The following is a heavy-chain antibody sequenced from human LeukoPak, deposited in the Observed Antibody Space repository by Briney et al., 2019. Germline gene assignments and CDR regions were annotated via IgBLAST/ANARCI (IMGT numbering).Heavy chain of an antibody. CDR3: AREMYCSGGSCYGDAFDI. CDR1: GFIFNNYD. D-gene: IGHD2-15*01. J-gene: IGHJ3*02. CDR2: ITSDGSNA. Sequence: PGRSLRLSCAASGFIFNNYDMHWVRQAPGEGLEWVALITSDGSNAYYADSVKGRFTISRDNSKNTLYLQLNSLRAEDTAVYYCAREMYCSGGSCYGDAFDIWGQGTMVTVSS. V-gene: IGHV3-30*03.